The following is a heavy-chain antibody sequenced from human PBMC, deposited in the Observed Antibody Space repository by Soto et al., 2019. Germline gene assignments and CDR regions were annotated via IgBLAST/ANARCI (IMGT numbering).Heavy chain of an antibody. D-gene: IGHD1-26*01. CDR2: IVVDSNTA. Sequence: QVQLVQSGAEVKKPGASVKVSCKTSGYDFFKYNMHWVRQAPGQGLEWMGGIVVDSNTAEYSQRFQDRVTITADTSTDTLYMELGSLTFEDTAVYYCARAIKRWEVNYYFDFWGQGTLVTVSS. CDR3: ARAIKRWEVNYYFDF. J-gene: IGHJ4*02. CDR1: GYDFFKYN. V-gene: IGHV1-46*01.